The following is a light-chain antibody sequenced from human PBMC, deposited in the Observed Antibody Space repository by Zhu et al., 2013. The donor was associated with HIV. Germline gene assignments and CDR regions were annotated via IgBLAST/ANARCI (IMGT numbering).Light chain of an antibody. CDR1: QSLGSD. Sequence: EIVMTQSPATLSVSPGERVPLSCRASQSLGSDLAWYQQKPGQAPRLLIYGAYARATGVPDRFIGSGSGTQFTLTISSLQSEDFAVYFCLQYNNWPPITFGQGTRLE. J-gene: IGKJ5*01. CDR2: GAY. CDR3: LQYNNWPPIT. V-gene: IGKV3-15*01.